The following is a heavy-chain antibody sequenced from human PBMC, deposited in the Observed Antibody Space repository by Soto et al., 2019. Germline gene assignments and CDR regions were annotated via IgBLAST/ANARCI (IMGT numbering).Heavy chain of an antibody. V-gene: IGHV4-34*01. CDR2: INHSGST. CDR1: GGSFSGYY. CDR3: ARAKTLVYDILNYYYGMDV. Sequence: SETLSLTCAVYGGSFSGYYWSWIRQPPGKGLEWIGEINHSGSTNYNPSLKSRVTISVDTSKNQFSLKLSSVTAADTAVYYCARAKTLVYDILNYYYGMDVWGQGTTVTVSS. D-gene: IGHD2-8*01. J-gene: IGHJ6*02.